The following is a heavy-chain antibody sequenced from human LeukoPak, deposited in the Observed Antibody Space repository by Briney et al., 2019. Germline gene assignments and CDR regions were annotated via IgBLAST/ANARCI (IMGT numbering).Heavy chain of an antibody. CDR2: IYYSGST. V-gene: IGHV4-59*12. Sequence: SETLSLTCTVSGGSIINYYWSWIRQPPGKGLEWIGYIYYSGSTNYNPSLKSRVTISVDTSKNQFSLKLSSVTAADTAVYYCARVNRLGVDYWGQGTLVTVSS. CDR3: ARVNRLGVDY. J-gene: IGHJ4*02. CDR1: GGSIINYY. D-gene: IGHD7-27*01.